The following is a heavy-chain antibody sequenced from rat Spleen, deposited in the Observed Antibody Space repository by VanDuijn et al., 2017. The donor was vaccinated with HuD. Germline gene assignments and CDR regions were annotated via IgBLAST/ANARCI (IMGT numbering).Heavy chain of an antibody. V-gene: IGHV5S13*01. Sequence: EVQLVESDGGLVQPGRSLKLSCAASGFIFSDYGMAWILQAPTKGLEWVASISSGGGDTYYPDSVKGRFTISRDNAKSNLYLQMDSLRSEDTATYYCANNWELYYWGQGVMVTVSS. J-gene: IGHJ2*01. CDR1: GFIFSDYG. CDR3: ANNWELYY. CDR2: ISSGGGDT. D-gene: IGHD5-1*01.